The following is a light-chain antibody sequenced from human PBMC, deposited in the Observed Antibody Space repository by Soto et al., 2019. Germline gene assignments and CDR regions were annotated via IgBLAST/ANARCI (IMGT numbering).Light chain of an antibody. CDR2: KAS. CDR3: QQYHTYST. Sequence: DIQMTQSPSTLSASVGDRVTITCRASQSISNWLAWYQQKPGKAPKLLIYKASSLASGVPSRFSGSGSGTEFTLTISSLQPDDFAAYYCQQYHTYSTFGQGTKVDI. J-gene: IGKJ1*01. V-gene: IGKV1-5*03. CDR1: QSISNW.